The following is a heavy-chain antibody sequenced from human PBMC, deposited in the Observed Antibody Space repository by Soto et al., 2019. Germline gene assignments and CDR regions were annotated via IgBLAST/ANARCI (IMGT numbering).Heavy chain of an antibody. D-gene: IGHD6-13*01. CDR2: ISRNSAYI. J-gene: IGHJ5*02. CDR1: GFTFRSFT. V-gene: IGHV3-21*01. CDR3: TRDAARDSSARGWFDP. Sequence: GGSLRLSCAASGFTFRSFTMNWVRQAPGKGLEWVSTISRNSAYIYYTDALRGRFTISRDNAKNSLHLQMNSLRAEDTAVYYCTRDAARDSSARGWFDPWGPGTLVTV.